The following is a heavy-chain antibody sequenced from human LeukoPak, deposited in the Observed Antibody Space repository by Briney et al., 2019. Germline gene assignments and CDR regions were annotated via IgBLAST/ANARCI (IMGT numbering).Heavy chain of an antibody. CDR1: GDSISSSSYY. D-gene: IGHD6-19*01. CDR3: ARTSRTAVAGTGRGYNWFDP. V-gene: IGHV4-39*07. CDR2: IYYTGST. J-gene: IGHJ5*02. Sequence: SQTLSLTCTVSGDSISSSSYYWGWIRQPPGKGPEWVASIYYTGSTYYNPSLRSRVTMLVDTSKNQFSLNLTSVTAADTAVYYCARTSRTAVAGTGRGYNWFDPWGQGILVTVSS.